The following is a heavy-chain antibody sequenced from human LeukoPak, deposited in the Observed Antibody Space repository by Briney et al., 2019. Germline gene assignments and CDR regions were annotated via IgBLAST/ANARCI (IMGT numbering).Heavy chain of an antibody. J-gene: IGHJ4*02. CDR3: ARDGINWADY. Sequence: AGGSLRLSCAASGFSFDVFAMNWVRQTPGNGLEWVSYISRTSSVILYSESAKGRFTVSRDNAKNSLYLEMNSLRVNDSALYYCARDGINWADYWGQGTLVTVSS. CDR1: GFSFDVFA. CDR2: ISRTSSVI. V-gene: IGHV3-48*01. D-gene: IGHD3-16*01.